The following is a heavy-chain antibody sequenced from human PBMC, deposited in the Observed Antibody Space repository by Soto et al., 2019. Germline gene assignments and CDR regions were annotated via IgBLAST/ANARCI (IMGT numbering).Heavy chain of an antibody. D-gene: IGHD3-10*01. V-gene: IGHV3-66*01. Sequence: EVPLVESGGGLVQPGGSLRLSCAASGFTVSSNYMTWVRQAPGKGLEWVSNIYSGGTTSYADSVKGRFTISRDNSKKTLFLQMNSLRDDDTAVYYCASGASGNYRWGQGTLVTVSS. J-gene: IGHJ4*02. CDR2: IYSGGTT. CDR1: GFTVSSNY. CDR3: ASGASGNYR.